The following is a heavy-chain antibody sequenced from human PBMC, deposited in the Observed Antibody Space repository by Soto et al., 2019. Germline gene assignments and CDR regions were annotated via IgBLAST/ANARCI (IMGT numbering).Heavy chain of an antibody. V-gene: IGHV4-39*01. J-gene: IGHJ6*02. CDR1: GGSSSSSSYY. Sequence: LETLPHTCTVSGGSSSSSSYYWGWIRKPPGKGLEWIGSIYYSGSTYYNPSLKSRVTISVDTSKNQFSLKLSSVTAADTAVYYCARERGYSYGYVEDSYGDYYYYGMDVWGQGTTVTVSS. D-gene: IGHD5-18*01. CDR2: IYYSGST. CDR3: ARERGYSYGYVEDSYGDYYYYGMDV.